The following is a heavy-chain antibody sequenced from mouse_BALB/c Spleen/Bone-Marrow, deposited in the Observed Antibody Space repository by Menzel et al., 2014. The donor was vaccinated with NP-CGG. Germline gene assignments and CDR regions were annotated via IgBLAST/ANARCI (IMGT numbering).Heavy chain of an antibody. CDR2: IDPSNGNS. D-gene: IGHD2-3*01. CDR1: GFNFKDTY. Sequence: VQLLQSGAEFVKPGASLMLSCTASGFNFKDTYIHWMKQRPERGLEWIGGIDPSNGNSKFDPKFQGKATITADTSSNTAYLQLSSLTSEDTAVYYYARDDVYHFDYWGQGTTLTVSS. J-gene: IGHJ2*01. V-gene: IGHV14-3*02. CDR3: ARDDVYHFDY.